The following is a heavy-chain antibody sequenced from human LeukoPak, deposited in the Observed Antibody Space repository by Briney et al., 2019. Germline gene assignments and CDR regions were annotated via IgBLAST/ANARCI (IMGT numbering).Heavy chain of an antibody. V-gene: IGHV3-21*01. J-gene: IGHJ4*02. D-gene: IGHD5-18*01. CDR1: GFTFSSYS. Sequence: GGSLRLSCVASGFTFSSYSMNWVRQAPGKGLEWVSSISSSSSYIYYADSVKGRFTISRDNAKNSLYLQMNSLRAEDTAVYYCASGAYVDTHYFDYWGQGTLVTVSS. CDR2: ISSSSSYI. CDR3: ASGAYVDTHYFDY.